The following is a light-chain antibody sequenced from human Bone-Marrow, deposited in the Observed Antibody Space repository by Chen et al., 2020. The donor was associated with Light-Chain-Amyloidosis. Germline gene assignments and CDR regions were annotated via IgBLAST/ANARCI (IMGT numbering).Light chain of an antibody. CDR3: QVWDRSSDRPV. Sequence: SYVLHQPSSVSVAPGQTAPIACGGNNIGSTSVHWYQQTPGQAPLLVVYDDSDRPSGIPERLSGSNSGNTATLTISRVEAGDEADYYCQVWDRSSDRPVFGGGTKLTVL. V-gene: IGLV3-21*02. CDR1: NIGSTS. CDR2: DDS. J-gene: IGLJ3*02.